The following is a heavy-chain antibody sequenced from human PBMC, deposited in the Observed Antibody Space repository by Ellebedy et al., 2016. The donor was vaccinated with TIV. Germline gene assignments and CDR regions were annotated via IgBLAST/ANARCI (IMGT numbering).Heavy chain of an antibody. CDR2: IYYSGST. CDR1: GGSFSGYY. CDR3: ARGVGRWLQLIDY. Sequence: SETLSLXCAVYGGSFSGYYWSWIRQHPGKGLEWIGYIYYSGSTYYNPSLKSRVTISVDTSKNQFSLKLSSVTAADTAVYYCARGVGRWLQLIDYWGQGTLVTVSS. V-gene: IGHV4-31*11. D-gene: IGHD5-24*01. J-gene: IGHJ4*02.